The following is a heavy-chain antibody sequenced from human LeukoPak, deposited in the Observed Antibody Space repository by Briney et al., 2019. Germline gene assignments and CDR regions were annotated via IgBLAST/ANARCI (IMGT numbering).Heavy chain of an antibody. V-gene: IGHV1-69*13. CDR1: GGTFSSYA. D-gene: IGHD3-3*01. CDR3: ARDSWSGYFNWFDP. J-gene: IGHJ5*02. Sequence: ASVKVSCKASGGTFSSYAISWVRQAPGQGLEWMGGIIPIFGTANYAQKFQGRVTITADESTSTAYMELSSLRSEDTAVYYCARDSWSGYFNWFDPWGQGTLVTVSS. CDR2: IIPIFGTA.